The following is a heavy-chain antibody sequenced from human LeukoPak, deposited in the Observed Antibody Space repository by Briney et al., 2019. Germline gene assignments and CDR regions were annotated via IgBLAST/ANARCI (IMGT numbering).Heavy chain of an antibody. CDR2: ISSSSTI. V-gene: IGHV3-48*01. CDR3: ARDPSSGSSDY. Sequence: GGSLRLSCAASGFTFSSYSMNWVRQAPGKGLEWVSYISSSSTIYYADSVKGRFTISRDNAKNPLYLQMNSLRAEDTAVYYCARDPSSGSSDYWGQGTLVTVSS. J-gene: IGHJ4*02. D-gene: IGHD3-22*01. CDR1: GFTFSSYS.